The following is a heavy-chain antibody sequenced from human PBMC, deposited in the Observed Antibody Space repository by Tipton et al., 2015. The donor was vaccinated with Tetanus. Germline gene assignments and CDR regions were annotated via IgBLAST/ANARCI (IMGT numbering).Heavy chain of an antibody. CDR1: GYIFNNYW. D-gene: IGHD2-8*01. J-gene: IGHJ4*02. V-gene: IGHV5-51*01. CDR3: ARAHCTDGVCNFDF. CDR2: IYPGDSDT. Sequence: QLVQSGGEVKKPGESLKISCKGSGYIFNNYWIGWVRQKPGKGLEWMGIIYPGDSDTRYSPSFQGRVTISVDKSINPAYLQWSSLKASDTSMFYCARAHCTDGVCNFDFWGQGALVTVAS.